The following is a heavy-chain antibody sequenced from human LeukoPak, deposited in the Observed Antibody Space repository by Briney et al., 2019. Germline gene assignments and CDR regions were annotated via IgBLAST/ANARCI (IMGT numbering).Heavy chain of an antibody. Sequence: SETLSLTCTVSGGSISSYYWSWIRQPPGKGLEWIGYIYYSGSTNYNPSLKSRVTISVDTSKNQFSLKLSSVTAADTAVYYCARNKDLYYYYMDVWGKGTTVTVSS. V-gene: IGHV4-59*01. CDR3: ARNKDLYYYYMDV. CDR1: GGSISSYY. CDR2: IYYSGST. D-gene: IGHD3/OR15-3a*01. J-gene: IGHJ6*03.